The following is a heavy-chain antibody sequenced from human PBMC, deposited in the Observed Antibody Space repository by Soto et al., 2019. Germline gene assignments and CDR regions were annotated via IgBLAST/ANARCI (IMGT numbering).Heavy chain of an antibody. CDR3: ARGDYYDSSGYNYVGRLPDY. J-gene: IGHJ4*02. V-gene: IGHV4-30-2*01. CDR1: GGSISSGGYS. CDR2: IYHSGST. D-gene: IGHD3-22*01. Sequence: SETLSLTCAVSGGSISSGGYSWSWIRQPPGKGLEWIGYIYHSGSTYYNPSLKSRVTISVDRSKNQFSLKLSSVTAADTAVYYCARGDYYDSSGYNYVGRLPDYWGQGTLVTVSS.